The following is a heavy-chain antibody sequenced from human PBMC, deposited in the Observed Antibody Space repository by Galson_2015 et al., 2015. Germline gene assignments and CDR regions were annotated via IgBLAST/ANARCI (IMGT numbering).Heavy chain of an antibody. J-gene: IGHJ5*02. CDR2: ISGSGGST. D-gene: IGHD3-10*01. Sequence: SLRLSCAASGFTFSSYAMSWVRQAPGKGLEWVSAISGSGGSTYYADSVKGRFTISRDNSKNTLYLQMNSLRAEDTAVYYCAKDKIRNLMVRGVIPGTWGQGTLVTVSS. V-gene: IGHV3-23*01. CDR3: AKDKIRNLMVRGVIPGT. CDR1: GFTFSSYA.